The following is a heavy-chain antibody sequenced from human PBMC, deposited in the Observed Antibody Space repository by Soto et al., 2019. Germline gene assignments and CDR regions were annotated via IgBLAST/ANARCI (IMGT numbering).Heavy chain of an antibody. D-gene: IGHD3-9*01. J-gene: IGHJ4*02. CDR1: GGSISSNY. V-gene: IGHV4-59*08. CDR3: ARHGDIFDY. CDR2: IYYSGST. Sequence: PSETLSLTCSVSGGSISSNYWSWIRQPPGKGLEWIAYIYYSGSTSYNPSLKSRVTISVDTSKNQFSLKLSSVTAADTAVYYCARHGDIFDYWGQGTLVTVSS.